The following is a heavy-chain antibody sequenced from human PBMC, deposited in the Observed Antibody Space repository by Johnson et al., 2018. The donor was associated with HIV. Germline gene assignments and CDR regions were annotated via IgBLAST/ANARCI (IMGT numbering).Heavy chain of an antibody. V-gene: IGHV3-11*04. CDR2: ISSSGSTL. CDR1: GFTFSDYY. CDR3: ARSDYVWGSYTRKGAFDI. J-gene: IGHJ3*02. D-gene: IGHD3-16*01. Sequence: QVPLVESGGGVVQPGRSLRLSCAASGFTFSDYYMSWIRQAPGKGLEWVSYISSSGSTLYYADSVQVRFTISRDNAKNSLYLQMNSLRAEDTAVYYCARSDYVWGSYTRKGAFDIWGQGTMVTVSS.